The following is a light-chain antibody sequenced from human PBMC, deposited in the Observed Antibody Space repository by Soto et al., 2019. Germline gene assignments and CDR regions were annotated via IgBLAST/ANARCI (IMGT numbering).Light chain of an antibody. CDR1: QSVGSNY. CDR2: GAS. CDR3: QQYGSSIQT. Sequence: EVVLTQSPGTLSLSRGERATLSCRASQSVGSNYLAWYQQRPGQPPNLLIFGASHRAPDIPDRFSGSGSGTDFTLTISRLEPEDFAVYYCQQYGSSIQTFGQGTKVDI. J-gene: IGKJ1*01. V-gene: IGKV3-20*01.